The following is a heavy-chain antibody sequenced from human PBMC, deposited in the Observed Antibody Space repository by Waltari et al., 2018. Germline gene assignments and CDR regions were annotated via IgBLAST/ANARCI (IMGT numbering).Heavy chain of an antibody. CDR2: INNDGTRT. CDR3: TRAGYYRFDY. D-gene: IGHD3-9*01. J-gene: IGHJ4*02. CDR1: GFTFSSYW. Sequence: EVQLVESGGGLVQPGGSLRLSCVASGFTFSSYWMHWVRQAPGKGLVWVSRINNDGTRTSCADSVKCRFTISRDNAKNTLYLQMNSLRAEDTAVYYCTRAGYYRFDYWGQGTLATVSS. V-gene: IGHV3-74*01.